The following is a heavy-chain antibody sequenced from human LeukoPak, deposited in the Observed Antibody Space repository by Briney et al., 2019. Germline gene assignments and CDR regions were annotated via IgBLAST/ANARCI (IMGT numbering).Heavy chain of an antibody. Sequence: PGGSLRLSCEASGFIFETHCMTWVRQAPGKGLEWVSAISGSGGSTYYADSVKGRFTISRDNSKNTLYLQMNSLRAEDTAVYYCAKDSYYDFWSGYYRYYYMDVWGKGTTVTVSS. CDR3: AKDSYYDFWSGYYRYYYMDV. CDR2: ISGSGGST. CDR1: GFIFETHC. D-gene: IGHD3-3*01. V-gene: IGHV3-23*01. J-gene: IGHJ6*03.